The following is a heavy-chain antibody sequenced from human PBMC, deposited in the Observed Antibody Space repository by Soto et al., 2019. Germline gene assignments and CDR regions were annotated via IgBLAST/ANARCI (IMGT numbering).Heavy chain of an antibody. D-gene: IGHD1-7*01. CDR3: AHSGTEENIGNAFDI. V-gene: IGHV2-5*02. CDR1: GFSLSTSGVG. Sequence: QITLKESGPTLVKPTQTLTLTCTFSGFSLSTSGVGVGWIRQPPGKALEWLALIYWDDDKRYSPSLKSRLTITKDTSKNQVVLTMTTMDPVDTATYYCAHSGTEENIGNAFDIWGQGTMVTVSS. CDR2: IYWDDDK. J-gene: IGHJ3*02.